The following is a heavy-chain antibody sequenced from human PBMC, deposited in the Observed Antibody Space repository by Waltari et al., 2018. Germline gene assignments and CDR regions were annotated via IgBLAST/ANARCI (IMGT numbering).Heavy chain of an antibody. D-gene: IGHD6-6*01. CDR1: GYSFTSYC. CDR2: IYPGDSDT. J-gene: IGHJ6*02. Sequence: EVQLVQSGAEVKTPGESLKISCKGSGYSFTSYCIGWVRQMPGKGLGWMGIIYPGDSDTRYSPSFQGQVTISADKSISTAYLQWSSLKASDTAMYYCARLSIAARPAGDYYYYGMDVWGQGTTVTVSS. CDR3: ARLSIAARPAGDYYYYGMDV. V-gene: IGHV5-51*01.